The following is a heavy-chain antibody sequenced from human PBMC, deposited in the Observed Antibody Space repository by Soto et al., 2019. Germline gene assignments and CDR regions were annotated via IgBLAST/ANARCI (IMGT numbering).Heavy chain of an antibody. CDR3: ARHGSN. CDR1: GVSISNSSYY. J-gene: IGHJ4*02. Sequence: PSETLSLTCTVSGVSISNSSYYWGWIRRPPGKGLEWIGTIYYSGITYYNPSLKGRVTISVDTSKNQFSLKLTSVTAADTAVYYCARHGSNWGQGTLVTVS. CDR2: IYYSGIT. V-gene: IGHV4-39*01.